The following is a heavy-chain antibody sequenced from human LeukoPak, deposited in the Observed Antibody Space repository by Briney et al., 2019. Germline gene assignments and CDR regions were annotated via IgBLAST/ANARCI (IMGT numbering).Heavy chain of an antibody. Sequence: GGSLRLSCAASGVTFSGYSMNWVRQAPGKGLEWVSSISSSSSYIYYADSVKGRFTISRDNAKTSLYLQMNSLRAEDTAVYYCARYFYSSSSFDIWGQGTMVTVSS. J-gene: IGHJ3*02. D-gene: IGHD6-13*01. CDR1: GVTFSGYS. V-gene: IGHV3-21*01. CDR2: ISSSSSYI. CDR3: ARYFYSSSSFDI.